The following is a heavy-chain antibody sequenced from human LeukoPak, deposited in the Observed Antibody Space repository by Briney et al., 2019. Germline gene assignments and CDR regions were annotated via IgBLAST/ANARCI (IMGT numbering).Heavy chain of an antibody. CDR1: GGTFSSYA. J-gene: IGHJ6*03. V-gene: IGHV1-69*13. CDR2: IIPIFGTA. D-gene: IGHD2-2*01. Sequence: SVKVSCKASGGTFSSYAISWVRQAPGQGLEWMGGIIPIFGTANYAQKFQGRVTITADESTSTAYMELSSLRSEDTAVYYCARTFTRYCSSTSCAELYYYYMDVWGKGTTVTVSS. CDR3: ARTFTRYCSSTSCAELYYYYMDV.